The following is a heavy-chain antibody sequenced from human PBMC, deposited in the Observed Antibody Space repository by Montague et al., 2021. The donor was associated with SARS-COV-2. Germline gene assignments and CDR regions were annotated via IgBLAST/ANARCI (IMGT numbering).Heavy chain of an antibody. CDR2: IYWDDDK. CDR1: GFSLSTSGVG. V-gene: IGHV2-5*02. D-gene: IGHD2-2*01. CDR3: ARWVCSSTSCRFDY. J-gene: IGHJ4*02. Sequence: PALVKPTQTLTLTCTFSGFSLSTSGVGVGRIRQPPGKALEWLALIYWDDDKRYSPSLKGRLTITKDTSKNQVVLTMTNMDPVDTATYYCARWVCSSTSCRFDYWGQGTLVTVSS.